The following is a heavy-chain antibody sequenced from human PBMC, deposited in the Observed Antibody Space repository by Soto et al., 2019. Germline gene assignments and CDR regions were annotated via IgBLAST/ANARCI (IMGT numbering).Heavy chain of an antibody. Sequence: QVQLQESGPGLVKPSQTLSLTCTVSGGSTSSDNYWSWIRQPPGKGLEWIGHIYYSGNTDYNPSLKSRLAISIDTSKNQFSLKRSSVTAADTAVYFCAREGGESSDGLCYFDSWGQGSLVTVSS. D-gene: IGHD3-16*01. J-gene: IGHJ4*02. V-gene: IGHV4-30-4*01. CDR2: IYYSGNT. CDR3: AREGGESSDGLCYFDS. CDR1: GGSTSSDNY.